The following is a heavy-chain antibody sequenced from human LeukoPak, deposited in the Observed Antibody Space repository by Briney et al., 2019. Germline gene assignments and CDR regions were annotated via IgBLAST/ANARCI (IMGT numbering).Heavy chain of an antibody. D-gene: IGHD1-14*01. Sequence: GGSLRLSCSASGFIVSNNFMSWVRQAPGKGLEWVSTIYSGGLTYYADSVKGRFTISRDNSKNTLYLQMNSLRAEDTAVYYCARERPDGYTVDYWGQGTLVTVSS. CDR1: GFIVSNNF. V-gene: IGHV3-53*01. CDR2: IYSGGLT. J-gene: IGHJ4*02. CDR3: ARERPDGYTVDY.